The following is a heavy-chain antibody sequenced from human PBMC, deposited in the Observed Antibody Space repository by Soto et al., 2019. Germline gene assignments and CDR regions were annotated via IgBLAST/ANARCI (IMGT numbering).Heavy chain of an antibody. J-gene: IGHJ3*02. V-gene: IGHV4-34*01. CDR2: MSHSGGT. D-gene: IGHD1-1*01. CDR3: ARVERGTATTVVDAFHI. Sequence: QVQLQQWGAGLLKPSETLSLTCAVYGGFVSSGSYYWSWIRQPPGKGLAWIGEMSHSGGTHFNPSLKSRVTISVDTSKNQFSLKMSSVTAADTALYYCARVERGTATTVVDAFHIWGPGTMVTVSS. CDR1: GGFVSSGSYY.